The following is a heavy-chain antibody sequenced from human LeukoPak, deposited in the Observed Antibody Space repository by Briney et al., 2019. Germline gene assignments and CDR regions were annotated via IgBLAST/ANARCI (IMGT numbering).Heavy chain of an antibody. J-gene: IGHJ5*02. CDR2: ITPIFGTA. Sequence: GASVKVSCKASGGTFSSYAISWVRQAPGQGLEWMGGITPIFGTANYAQKFQGRVTITADKSTSTAYMELSSLRSEDTAVYYCARDPHPNYYDSSAGWFDPWGQGTLVTVSS. CDR3: ARDPHPNYYDSSAGWFDP. CDR1: GGTFSSYA. D-gene: IGHD3-22*01. V-gene: IGHV1-69*06.